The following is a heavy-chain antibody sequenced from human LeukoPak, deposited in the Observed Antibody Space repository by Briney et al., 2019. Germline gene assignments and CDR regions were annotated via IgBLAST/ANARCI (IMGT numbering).Heavy chain of an antibody. CDR1: GFTFSSYA. CDR3: AKGGGDYSKGIDY. CDR2: ISGSGGST. V-gene: IGHV3-23*01. Sequence: PGGSLRLSCAASGFTFSSYAMSWVRQAPGKGLEWVSAISGSGGSTYYADSVKGRFTISRDNSKNTLHLQMNSLRAEDTAVYYCAKGGGDYSKGIDYWGQGTLVTVSS. D-gene: IGHD4-11*01. J-gene: IGHJ4*02.